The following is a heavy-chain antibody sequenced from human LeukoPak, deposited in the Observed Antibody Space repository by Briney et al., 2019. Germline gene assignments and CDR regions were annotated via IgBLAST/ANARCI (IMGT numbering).Heavy chain of an antibody. D-gene: IGHD2-2*02. J-gene: IGHJ4*02. V-gene: IGHV3-23*01. CDR1: GFTFSSYA. Sequence: AGGSLRLSCAASGFTFSSYAMSWVRQAPGKGLEWVSAISGSGGSTYYADSVKGRFTISRDNSKNTLYLQMNSLRAEDTAVYYCAKGRYCSSTSCYTAWDYWGQGTLVTVSS. CDR2: ISGSGGST. CDR3: AKGRYCSSTSCYTAWDY.